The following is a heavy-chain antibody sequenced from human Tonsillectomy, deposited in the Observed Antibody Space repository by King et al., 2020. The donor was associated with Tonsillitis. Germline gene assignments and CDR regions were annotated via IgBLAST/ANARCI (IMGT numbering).Heavy chain of an antibody. V-gene: IGHV3-23*04. Sequence: VQLVESGGGLVQPGGSLRLSCAASGFTFSSYAMSWVRQAPGKGLEWVSGISGSGGSTYYADSVKGRFTISRDNSKNTLYLLMNSLRAEDTAVYYCAKALLYYDILTGHPMSYGMDVWGQGTTVTVSS. CDR1: GFTFSSYA. D-gene: IGHD3-9*01. J-gene: IGHJ6*02. CDR3: AKALLYYDILTGHPMSYGMDV. CDR2: ISGSGGST.